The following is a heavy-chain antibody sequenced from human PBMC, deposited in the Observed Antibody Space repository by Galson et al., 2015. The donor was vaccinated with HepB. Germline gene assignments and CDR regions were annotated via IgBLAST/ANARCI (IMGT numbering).Heavy chain of an antibody. D-gene: IGHD5-18*01. Sequence: QSGAEVKKPGESLRISCKASGYSFTSYWISWVRQMPGKGLEWMGRIDPSDSYTNYSPSFQGHVTISADKSITTAYLQWGSLKASDTAMYYCARGGGYNFGSDYWGQGTLVTVSS. CDR1: GYSFTSYW. J-gene: IGHJ4*02. V-gene: IGHV5-10-1*01. CDR3: ARGGGYNFGSDY. CDR2: IDPSDSYT.